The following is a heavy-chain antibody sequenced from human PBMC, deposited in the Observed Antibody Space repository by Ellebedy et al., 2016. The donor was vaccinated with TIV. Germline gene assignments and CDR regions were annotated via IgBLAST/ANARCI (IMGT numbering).Heavy chain of an antibody. D-gene: IGHD4-23*01. Sequence: AASVKVSCKASGYTFTSNYMHWVRQAPGQGLEWMGIIDPSGGSTTYAPNFQGRVTMTSATSTNTVYMELISLRSEDTAVYYCARGRYGGNEWFDPWGQGTLVTVSS. J-gene: IGHJ5*02. CDR1: GYTFTSNY. V-gene: IGHV1-46*01. CDR3: ARGRYGGNEWFDP. CDR2: IDPSGGST.